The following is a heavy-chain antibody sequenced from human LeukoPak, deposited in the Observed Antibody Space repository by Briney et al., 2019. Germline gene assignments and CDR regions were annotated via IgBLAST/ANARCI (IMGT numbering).Heavy chain of an antibody. D-gene: IGHD1-26*01. V-gene: IGHV3-23*01. J-gene: IGHJ4*02. CDR1: GFTFSSYA. Sequence: GGSLRLSCAASGFTFSSYAMGWVRQAPGKGLEWVSAISGSGGSTYYADSVKGRFTISRDNSKNTLYLQMNSLRAEDTAVYYCAKDRDIVGATEFDYWGQGTLVTVSS. CDR2: ISGSGGST. CDR3: AKDRDIVGATEFDY.